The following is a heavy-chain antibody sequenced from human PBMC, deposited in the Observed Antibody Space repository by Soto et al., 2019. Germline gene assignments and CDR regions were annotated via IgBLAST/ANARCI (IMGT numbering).Heavy chain of an antibody. CDR3: ARDKSSSGWSTNWFDT. Sequence: SETLSLTCTVSGGSVFSGSYCWSWIRQPPGKGLEWIGYIYYSGTTNYNPSLKSRVSISLDMSKNQFSLELSSVNAADTAVYYCARDKSSSGWSTNWFDTWGQGTPVTVSS. CDR2: IYYSGTT. D-gene: IGHD6-19*01. J-gene: IGHJ5*02. V-gene: IGHV4-61*01. CDR1: GGSVFSGSYC.